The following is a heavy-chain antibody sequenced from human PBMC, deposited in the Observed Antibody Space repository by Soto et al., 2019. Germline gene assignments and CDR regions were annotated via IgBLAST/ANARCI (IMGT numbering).Heavy chain of an antibody. CDR1: GYTFTVYY. D-gene: IGHD2-2*01. Sequence: ASVKVSCKASGYTFTVYYMHWVRQAPGQGLEWMGWINPNSGGTNYAQKFQGWVTMTRDTSISTAYMELSRLRSDDTAVYYCARDRIVVVPAATNYYYYYGMDVWGPGTTVTVSS. CDR3: ARDRIVVVPAATNYYYYYGMDV. J-gene: IGHJ6*02. V-gene: IGHV1-2*04. CDR2: INPNSGGT.